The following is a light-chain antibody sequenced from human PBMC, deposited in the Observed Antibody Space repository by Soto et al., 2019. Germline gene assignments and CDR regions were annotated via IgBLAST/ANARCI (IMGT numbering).Light chain of an antibody. CDR3: QQRNTWPLT. CDR2: DVV. CDR1: ESLGKT. J-gene: IGKJ4*01. Sequence: EIVLTQSPATLSLSPGDRATLSCRASESLGKTLAWYHQKPGQAPRLLIYDVVKRVTGIPARFSGSGSGTDFTLTISSLDPEDFAVYCCQQRNTWPLTFGGGTKVEIK. V-gene: IGKV3-11*01.